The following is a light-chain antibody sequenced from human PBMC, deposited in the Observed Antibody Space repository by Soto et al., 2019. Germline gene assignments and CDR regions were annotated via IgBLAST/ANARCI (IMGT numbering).Light chain of an antibody. CDR3: HQYGCTPFT. CDR1: QSVSTNY. V-gene: IGKV3-20*01. J-gene: IGKJ3*01. Sequence: EIVLTQSPGTLSLSPGDRATLSCRASQSVSTNYLAWYQQKLRQAPRLLIYGASSRATVIPDRFSGNGSGTDFTLTISRLEPEDFAVYYCHQYGCTPFTFGPGTKVDIK. CDR2: GAS.